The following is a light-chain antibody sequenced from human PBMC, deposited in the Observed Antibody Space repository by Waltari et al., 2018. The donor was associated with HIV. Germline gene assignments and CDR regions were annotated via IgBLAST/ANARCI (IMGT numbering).Light chain of an antibody. CDR1: SSNTGSNY. V-gene: IGLV1-47*01. Sequence: QSVLTQPPSESATPGQRVTISCSGGSSNTGSNYVYWYQQIPGTAPKLLIYRNKPRPSRVPDRFSVSKSGTSASLAISGLQSEDEADYYCAACDDSLNSFVFGTGTRVTVL. CDR2: RNK. CDR3: AACDDSLNSFV. J-gene: IGLJ1*01.